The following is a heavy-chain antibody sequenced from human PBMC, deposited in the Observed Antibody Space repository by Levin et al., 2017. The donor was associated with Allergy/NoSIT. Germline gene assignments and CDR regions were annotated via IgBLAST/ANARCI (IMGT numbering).Heavy chain of an antibody. CDR2: TRNKANSYTT. CDR1: GFTFSDHY. Sequence: SCGASGFTFSDHYMDWVRQAPGKGLEWVGRTRNKANSYTTEYAASVKGRFTISRDDSKNSLYLQMNSLKTEDTAVYYCARVRAAAGPFPFYFDYWGQGTLVTVSS. J-gene: IGHJ4*02. CDR3: ARVRAAAGPFPFYFDY. D-gene: IGHD6-13*01. V-gene: IGHV3-72*01.